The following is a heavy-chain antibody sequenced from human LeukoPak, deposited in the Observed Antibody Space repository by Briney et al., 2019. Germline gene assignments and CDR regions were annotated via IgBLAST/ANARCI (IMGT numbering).Heavy chain of an antibody. Sequence: GGSLRLSCAASGFTFSNYAMSRVRQAPGKGLEWVSAISGSGGSTYYADSVKGRFTISRDNSKNTLYLQMNSLRAEDTAVYYCAKDPEGGYSGYFEYWGQGTLVTVSS. CDR1: GFTFSNYA. CDR2: ISGSGGST. CDR3: AKDPEGGYSGYFEY. D-gene: IGHD5-12*01. J-gene: IGHJ4*02. V-gene: IGHV3-23*01.